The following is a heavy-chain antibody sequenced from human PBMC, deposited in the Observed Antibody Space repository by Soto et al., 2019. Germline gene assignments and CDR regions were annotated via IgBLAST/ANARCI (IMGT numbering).Heavy chain of an antibody. J-gene: IGHJ5*02. CDR2: IGAYNGHT. Sequence: QVQLVQSGAEVNKPGASVKVSCKASGYTFSTYGISWVRQAPGQGLEWMGWIGAYNGHTNYAQKLQGRVTMTIDTSTSTAHMELRSLRSDDTAVYYCARDFYYSGGSWSDCFDPWGQGTLVTVSS. CDR3: ARDFYYSGGSWSDCFDP. D-gene: IGHD2-15*01. CDR1: GYTFSTYG. V-gene: IGHV1-18*01.